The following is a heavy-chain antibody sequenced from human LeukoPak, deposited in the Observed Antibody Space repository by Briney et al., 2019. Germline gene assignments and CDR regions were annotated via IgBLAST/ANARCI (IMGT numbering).Heavy chain of an antibody. D-gene: IGHD4-23*01. CDR3: ARAEGYGGELDS. V-gene: IGHV3-30*02. Sequence: GGSLRLSCAASGFTFSSYGMHWVRQAPGKGLEWVAFIRYDGSNKYYADSVKGRFTISRDNAKNSLYLQMNSLRAEDTAVYYCARAEGYGGELDSWGQGTLVTVSS. CDR1: GFTFSSYG. CDR2: IRYDGSNK. J-gene: IGHJ4*02.